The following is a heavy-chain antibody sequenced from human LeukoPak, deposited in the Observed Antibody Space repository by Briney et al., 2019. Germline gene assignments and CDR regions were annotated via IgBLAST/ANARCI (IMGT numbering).Heavy chain of an antibody. J-gene: IGHJ4*02. CDR2: INHSGST. CDR3: ARGPGTWYYY. CDR1: GGSFSGYY. Sequence: NPSETLSLTCAVYGGSFSGYYWSWIRQPPGKGLEWIGEINHSGSTNYNPSLKSRVTISIDTSKNQFSLKLSSVTAADTAVYYCARGPGTWYYYWGQGTLVTVSS. D-gene: IGHD6-13*01. V-gene: IGHV4-34*01.